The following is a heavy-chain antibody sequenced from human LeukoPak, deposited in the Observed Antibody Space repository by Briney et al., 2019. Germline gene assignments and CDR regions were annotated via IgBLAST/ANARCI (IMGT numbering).Heavy chain of an antibody. D-gene: IGHD2-2*01. V-gene: IGHV3-74*01. CDR1: GFTFSSYW. J-gene: IGHJ5*02. CDR2: INSDGSST. Sequence: GGSLRLSCAASGFTFSSYWMHWVRQAPGKGLVWVSRINSDGSSTSYADSVKGRFTISRDNAKNTLYLQMNSLRAEDTAVYYCAREGSTSCLDHWGQGTLDTVSS. CDR3: AREGSTSCLDH.